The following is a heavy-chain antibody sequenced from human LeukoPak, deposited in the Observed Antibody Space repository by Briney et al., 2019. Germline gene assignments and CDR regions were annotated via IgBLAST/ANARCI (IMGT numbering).Heavy chain of an antibody. V-gene: IGHV4-39*02. Sequence: SETLSLTCTVSGGSISSSSYYWGWIRQPPGKGLEWIVSIYYSGSTYYNPSLKSRVTISVDTSKNQFSLKLSSVTAADTAVYYCARDPIDSGSYYGAFDIWGQGTMVTVSS. J-gene: IGHJ3*02. CDR1: GGSISSSSYY. D-gene: IGHD1-26*01. CDR3: ARDPIDSGSYYGAFDI. CDR2: IYYSGST.